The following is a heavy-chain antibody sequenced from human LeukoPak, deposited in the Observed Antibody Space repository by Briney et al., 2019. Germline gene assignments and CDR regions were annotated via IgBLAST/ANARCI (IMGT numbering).Heavy chain of an antibody. CDR1: GFTFSDYY. CDR2: ISSSGSTI. J-gene: IGHJ6*03. V-gene: IGHV3-11*04. Sequence: SGGSLRLSCAASGFTFSDYYMSWIRQAPGKGLEWVSYISSSGSTIYYADPVEGRFTISRDNAKNSLYLQMNSLRAEDTAVYYCARERPDYYYYMDVWGKGTTVTVSS. D-gene: IGHD1-14*01. CDR3: ARERPDYYYYMDV.